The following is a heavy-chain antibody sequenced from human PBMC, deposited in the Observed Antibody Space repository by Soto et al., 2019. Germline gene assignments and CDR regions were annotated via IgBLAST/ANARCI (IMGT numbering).Heavy chain of an antibody. CDR1: GGSFSGYY. Sequence: PSETLSLTCAVYGGSFSGYYWSWIRQPPGKGLEWIGEINHSGSTNYNPSLKSRVTISVDTSKTQFSLKLNSVTAADTAVFYCARLGRRDSGWYGVVDVWGQGTKVTVSS. J-gene: IGHJ6*02. D-gene: IGHD6-19*01. CDR2: INHSGST. CDR3: ARLGRRDSGWYGVVDV. V-gene: IGHV4-34*01.